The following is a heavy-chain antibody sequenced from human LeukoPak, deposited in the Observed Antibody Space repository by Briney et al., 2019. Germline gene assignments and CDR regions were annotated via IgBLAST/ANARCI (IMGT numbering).Heavy chain of an antibody. V-gene: IGHV3-15*07. Sequence: GGSLRLSCAASGFTFSNAWMNWVRQAPGKGLEWVGRIKSKTDGGTTDYAAPVKGRFTISRDDSKNTLYLRMNSLKTEDTAVYYCTTDYYDSSGYYSDYWGQGTLVTVSS. CDR2: IKSKTDGGTT. CDR3: TTDYYDSSGYYSDY. CDR1: GFTFSNAW. J-gene: IGHJ4*02. D-gene: IGHD3-22*01.